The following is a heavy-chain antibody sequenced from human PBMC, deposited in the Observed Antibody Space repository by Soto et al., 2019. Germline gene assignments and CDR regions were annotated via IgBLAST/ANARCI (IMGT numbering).Heavy chain of an antibody. CDR3: AQALVFTGGDGFDS. D-gene: IGHD1-1*01. CDR1: GGSINTGGRY. Sequence: QVRLQEWGPGLMKPSQTLSLKCSVSGGSINTGGRYWSWIRQLPGKGLEWIGDIYYSGNTYYNASLKSRVTISVEAAKNQFSLKLSSVSAADTAVYYCAQALVFTGGDGFDSWGQGRLVTVSS. V-gene: IGHV4-31*02. CDR2: IYYSGNT. J-gene: IGHJ3*02.